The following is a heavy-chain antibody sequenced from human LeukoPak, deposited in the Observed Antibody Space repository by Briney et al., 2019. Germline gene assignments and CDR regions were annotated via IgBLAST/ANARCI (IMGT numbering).Heavy chain of an antibody. J-gene: IGHJ4*02. CDR3: ARVRLGYFDY. Sequence: SETLSLTCTVSGGSISSYYWSWIRQPAGKGLEWIGRIYTSGSTNYNPSLKSRVTMSVDKSKNYFSLNLSSVDAADTAVYYCARVRLGYFDYWGQGTLVTVSS. V-gene: IGHV4-4*07. D-gene: IGHD3-16*01. CDR2: IYTSGST. CDR1: GGSISSYY.